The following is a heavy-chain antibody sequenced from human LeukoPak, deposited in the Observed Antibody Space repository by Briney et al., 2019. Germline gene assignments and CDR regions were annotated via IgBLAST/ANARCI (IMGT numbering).Heavy chain of an antibody. V-gene: IGHV4-31*03. CDR3: ARGQQPISLFDY. J-gene: IGHJ4*02. CDR1: GGSISSGGYY. CDR2: IYYSGST. D-gene: IGHD6-13*01. Sequence: SETLSLTCTVSGGSISSGGYYWSWIRQPPGKGLEWIGYIYYSGSTYYNPSLKSRVTISVDTSKNQFSLKLSSVTAADTAVYYCARGQQPISLFDYWGQGTLVTVSS.